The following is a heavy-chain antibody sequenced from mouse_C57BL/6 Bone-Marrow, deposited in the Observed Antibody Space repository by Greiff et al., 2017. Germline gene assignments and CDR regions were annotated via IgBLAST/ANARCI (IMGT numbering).Heavy chain of an antibody. J-gene: IGHJ2*01. CDR2: INPYNGGT. V-gene: IGHV1-19*01. Sequence: VQLKESGPVLVKPGASVKMSCKASGYTFTDYYMNWVKQSHGKSLEWIGVINPYNGGTSYNQKFKGKATLTVDKSSSTAYMELNSLTSEDSAVYYWASYYYGSSYALSGFDYGGQGTTLTVSS. D-gene: IGHD1-1*01. CDR1: GYTFTDYY. CDR3: ASYYYGSSYALSGFDY.